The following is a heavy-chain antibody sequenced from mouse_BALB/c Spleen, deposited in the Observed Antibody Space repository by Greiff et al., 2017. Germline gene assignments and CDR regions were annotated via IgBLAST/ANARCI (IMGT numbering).Heavy chain of an antibody. CDR2: IYPSDSYT. CDR3: SRRDRYGYFDY. CDR1: GYTFTSYW. D-gene: IGHD2-14*01. J-gene: IGHJ2*01. Sequence: QVQLQQPGAELVRPGASVKLSCKASGYTFTSYWINWVKQRPGQGLEWIGNIYPSDSYTNYNQKFKDKATLTVDKSSSTAYMQLSSPTSEDSAVYYSSRRDRYGYFDYWGQGTTLTVSS. V-gene: IGHV1-69*02.